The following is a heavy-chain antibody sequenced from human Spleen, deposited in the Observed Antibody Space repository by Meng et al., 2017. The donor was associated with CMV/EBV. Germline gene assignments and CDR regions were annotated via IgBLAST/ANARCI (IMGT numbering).Heavy chain of an antibody. V-gene: IGHV1-18*01. CDR2: ISGYNGNT. J-gene: IGHJ4*02. Sequence: SGKASGYTFTHYAISWVRQAPGQGLEWMGWISGYNGNTDYAPRFQGRVTMTTDTSTSTAYMDLRSLRSDDTAVYYCARDVPGTFDYWGQGTLVTVSS. D-gene: IGHD1-26*01. CDR1: GYTFTHYA. CDR3: ARDVPGTFDY.